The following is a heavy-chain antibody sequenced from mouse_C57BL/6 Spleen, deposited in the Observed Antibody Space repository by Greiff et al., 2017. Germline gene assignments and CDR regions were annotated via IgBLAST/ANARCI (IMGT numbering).Heavy chain of an antibody. Sequence: EVNVVESGEGLVKPGGSLKLSCAASGFTFSSYAMSWVRQTPEKRLEWVAYISSGGDYIYYADTVKGRFTISRDNARNTLYLQMSSLKSEDTAMXYCTRGTTVGYAMDYWGQGTSVTVSA. CDR1: GFTFSSYA. J-gene: IGHJ4*01. CDR3: TRGTTVGYAMDY. D-gene: IGHD1-1*01. V-gene: IGHV5-9-1*02. CDR2: ISSGGDYI.